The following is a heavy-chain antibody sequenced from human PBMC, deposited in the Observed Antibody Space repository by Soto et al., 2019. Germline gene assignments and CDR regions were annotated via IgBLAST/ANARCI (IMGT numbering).Heavy chain of an antibody. CDR3: ARIEYSSSDALDY. J-gene: IGHJ4*02. D-gene: IGHD6-6*01. CDR2: ISSSGSTI. V-gene: IGHV3-11*01. Sequence: GGSLRLSCAASGFTFSDYYMSWIRQAPGKGLEWVSYISSSGSTIYYADSVKGRFTISRDNAKNSLYLQMNSLRAEDTAVYYCARIEYSSSDALDYWGQGTLVTVSS. CDR1: GFTFSDYY.